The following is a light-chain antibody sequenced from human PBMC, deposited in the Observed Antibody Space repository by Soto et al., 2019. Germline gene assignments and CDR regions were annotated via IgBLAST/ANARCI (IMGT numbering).Light chain of an antibody. J-gene: IGKJ5*01. CDR1: QGISSY. CDR2: DAY. Sequence: IQLTQSPSSLSASVGDRVTITCRASQGISSYLGWYQQKPGKAPNLLIYDAYTFHSGVPSRFSGGGSGTDFTLTISSLQPEDFATYYCQQRHMWPITFGQGTRLEMK. CDR3: QQRHMWPIT. V-gene: IGKV1-9*01.